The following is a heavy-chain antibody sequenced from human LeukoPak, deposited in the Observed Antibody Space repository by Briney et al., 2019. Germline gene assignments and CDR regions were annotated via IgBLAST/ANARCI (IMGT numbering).Heavy chain of an antibody. CDR3: VRSVGSDWGHFDF. D-gene: IGHD7-27*01. V-gene: IGHV3-9*01. J-gene: IGHJ4*02. CDR2: ITWNSGTI. Sequence: GRSLRLSCAASGFNFDQYAMFWVRQAPGKGLEWVTGITWNSGTIAYADSVKGRFTISRDNAKSSLYLQMNGLRSEDTALYYCVRSVGSDWGHFDFRGQGTLVTVFS. CDR1: GFNFDQYA.